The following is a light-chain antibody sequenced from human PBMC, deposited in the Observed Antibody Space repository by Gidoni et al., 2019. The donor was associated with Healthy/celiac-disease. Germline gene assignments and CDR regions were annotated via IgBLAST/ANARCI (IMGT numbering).Light chain of an antibody. CDR2: GKK. CDR3: NSRDSSGYHRV. Sequence: SSELTQAPAVSVALGQTVRSTCQGASLRSSSASLYQQKPGQDPVLVIYGKKNRPSGIPDRFSGSSSGNTASLTITGAQAEDEADYYCNSRDSSGYHRVFGGWTKLTVL. J-gene: IGLJ2*01. CDR1: SLRSSS. V-gene: IGLV3-19*01.